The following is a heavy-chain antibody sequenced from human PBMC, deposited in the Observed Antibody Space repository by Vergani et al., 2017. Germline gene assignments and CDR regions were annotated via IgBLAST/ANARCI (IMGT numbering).Heavy chain of an antibody. J-gene: IGHJ5*02. V-gene: IGHV4-39*01. CDR1: GGSITYGAFY. CDR3: ARCFRDEGMIYGGTVENWFDP. CDR2: SYYSENK. D-gene: IGHD3-22*01. Sequence: QLQLQESGPGLVKPSETLSLTCTVSGGSITYGAFYWGWIRQSPGKGLEWIGSSYYSENKFYNPSLESRVTLSIDTTKNQFSQKLKSVTAADTAVYYCARCFRDEGMIYGGTVENWFDPWGQGTLVTVSS.